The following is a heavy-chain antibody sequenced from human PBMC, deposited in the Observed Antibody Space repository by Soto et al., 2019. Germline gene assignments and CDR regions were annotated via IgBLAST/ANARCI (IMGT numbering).Heavy chain of an antibody. J-gene: IGHJ3*02. D-gene: IGHD2-15*01. Sequence: ASVKVSCKASGYTFTSYYMHWVRQAPGQGLEWMGIINPSGGSTSYAQKFQGRVTMTRDTSTSTVYMELSSLRSEDTAVYYCASPYCSGGSCSLPGAFDIWGQGTMVTVSS. CDR3: ASPYCSGGSCSLPGAFDI. CDR1: GYTFTSYY. CDR2: INPSGGST. V-gene: IGHV1-46*01.